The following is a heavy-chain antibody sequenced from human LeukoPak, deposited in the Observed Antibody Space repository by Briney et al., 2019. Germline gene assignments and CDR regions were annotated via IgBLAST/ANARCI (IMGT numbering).Heavy chain of an antibody. J-gene: IGHJ4*02. CDR3: ARLITLLYYFDY. V-gene: IGHV3-66*01. CDR1: EFSVGSNY. Sequence: GGSLRLSCAASEFSVGSNYMTWVRQAPGKGLEWVSLIYSGGSTYYADSVKGRFTISRDNSKNTLYLQMNSLRAEDTAVYYCARLITLLYYFDYWGQGTLVTVSS. D-gene: IGHD3-10*01. CDR2: IYSGGST.